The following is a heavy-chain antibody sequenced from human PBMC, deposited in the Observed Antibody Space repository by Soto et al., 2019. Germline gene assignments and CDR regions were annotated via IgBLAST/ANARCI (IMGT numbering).Heavy chain of an antibody. Sequence: ASVKVSCKVSGYTLTELSMHWVRQAPGKGLEWMGGFDPEDGETIYAQRFQGRVTMTEDTSTDTAYMELSSLRSEDTAVYYCATARLVGPRLVDFDYWGQGTLVTVSS. J-gene: IGHJ4*02. CDR1: GYTLTELS. CDR2: FDPEDGET. CDR3: ATARLVGPRLVDFDY. V-gene: IGHV1-24*01. D-gene: IGHD2-2*01.